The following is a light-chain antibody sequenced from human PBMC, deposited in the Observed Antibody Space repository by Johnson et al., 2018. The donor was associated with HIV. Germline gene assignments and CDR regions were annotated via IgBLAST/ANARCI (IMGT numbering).Light chain of an antibody. CDR3: GIWDTSLSAGGV. J-gene: IGLJ1*01. CDR2: KND. V-gene: IGLV1-51*02. CDR1: YSNIGNNY. Sequence: QSVLTQPPSVSAAPGQKVTISCSGSYSNIGNNYESWYQQLPGTAPKLLIYKNDKRPSGIPDRFSGSKSGTSATLGITGLKTGDEADYYCGIWDTSLSAGGVFGTGTKVTVL.